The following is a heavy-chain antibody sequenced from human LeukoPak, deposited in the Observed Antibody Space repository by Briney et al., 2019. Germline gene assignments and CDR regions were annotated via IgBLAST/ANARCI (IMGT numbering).Heavy chain of an antibody. CDR3: AKAYDFWSGPTYYFDY. CDR1: GFTFSSYA. J-gene: IGHJ4*02. V-gene: IGHV3-23*01. Sequence: GGSLRLSCAASGFTFSSYAMSWVRQAPRKGLEWVSAISGSGGSTYYADSVKGRFTISRDNSKNTLYLQMNSLRAEDTAVYYCAKAYDFWSGPTYYFDYWGQGTLVTDSS. CDR2: ISGSGGST. D-gene: IGHD3-3*01.